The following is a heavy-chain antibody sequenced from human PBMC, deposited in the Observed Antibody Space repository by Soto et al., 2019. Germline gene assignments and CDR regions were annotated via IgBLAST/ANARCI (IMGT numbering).Heavy chain of an antibody. CDR3: ARDRGYTSGSYGGAFDF. Sequence: GGSLRLSCAASRFTFSRYEMNWVRQAPGKGLEWVASISSSGTSIYYADSVKGRFSISRDNDKNSVYLAMNSLRVDDTAVYYCARDRGYTSGSYGGAFDFWGQGALVTVSS. CDR1: RFTFSRYE. D-gene: IGHD6-19*01. CDR2: ISSSGTSI. J-gene: IGHJ4*02. V-gene: IGHV3-48*03.